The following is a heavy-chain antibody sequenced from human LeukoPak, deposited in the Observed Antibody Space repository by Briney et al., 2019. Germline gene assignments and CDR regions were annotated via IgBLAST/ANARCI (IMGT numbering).Heavy chain of an antibody. CDR1: GFTFSSYS. Sequence: GSLRLSCAASGFTFSSYSMNWVRQPPGKGLEWIGYNYYSGSTNYNPSLKSRVTISVDTSKNQFSLKLSSVTAADTAVYYCAREVGIAAARFDPWGQGTLVTVSS. V-gene: IGHV4-59*01. D-gene: IGHD6-13*01. J-gene: IGHJ5*02. CDR2: NYYSGST. CDR3: AREVGIAAARFDP.